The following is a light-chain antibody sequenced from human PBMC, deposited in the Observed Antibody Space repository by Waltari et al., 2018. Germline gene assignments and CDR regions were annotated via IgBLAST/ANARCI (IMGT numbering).Light chain of an antibody. V-gene: IGLV2-14*03. CDR3: SSYTTSATWV. Sequence: QSALTQPASVSGSPGQSITISCTGTNSDVGAYQYVSWYQKNPGKAPKLIIFDVSRRPSWVAYRFSGSKSGSTASLTISGLQAGDEADYYCSSYTTSATWVFGGGTRVAVL. CDR1: NSDVGAYQY. J-gene: IGLJ3*02. CDR2: DVS.